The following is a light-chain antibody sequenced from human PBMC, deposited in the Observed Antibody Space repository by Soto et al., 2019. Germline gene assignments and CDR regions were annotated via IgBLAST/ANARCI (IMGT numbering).Light chain of an antibody. J-gene: IGKJ1*01. CDR1: QSVSSY. V-gene: IGKV3-11*01. Sequence: ESVLIQVPAALSLSTGERATLSCRASQSVSSYLAWYQQKPGQAPRLFIYDASNRAAGIPAWLRWSRSGTNLSLTISCLGPAECAVRYCQQRYDWLWTCGHGT. CDR2: DAS. CDR3: QQRYDWLWT.